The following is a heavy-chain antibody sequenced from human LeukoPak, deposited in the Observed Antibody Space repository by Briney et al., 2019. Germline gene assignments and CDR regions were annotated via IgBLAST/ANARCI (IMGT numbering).Heavy chain of an antibody. CDR3: AGHGEGVVVVAATQNFDY. V-gene: IGHV5-10-1*01. J-gene: IGHJ4*02. CDR2: IDPSDSYT. D-gene: IGHD2-15*01. Sequence: GESLKISCKGSGYSFTSYWISWVRQMPGKGLEWMGRIDPSDSYTNYSPSFQGHVTISADKSISTAYLQWSSLKASDTAMYYCAGHGEGVVVVAATQNFDYWGQGTLVTVSS. CDR1: GYSFTSYW.